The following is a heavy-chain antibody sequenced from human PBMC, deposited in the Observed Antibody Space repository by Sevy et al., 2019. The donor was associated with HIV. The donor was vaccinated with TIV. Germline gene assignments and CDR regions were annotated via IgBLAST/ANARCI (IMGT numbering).Heavy chain of an antibody. V-gene: IGHV3-48*04. CDR3: XXXXXXXXVSILDY. Sequence: GGSLRLSCATSGFTSSSYSMNWVRQAPGKGLEWVAYISSRNSTKYYADSVKGRFTISRDNAKNSLFLQMNSLRADDXXXXXXXXXXXXXXVSILDYWGRGTQVTVSS. J-gene: IGHJ4*02. CDR2: ISSRNSTK. CDR1: GFTSSSYS.